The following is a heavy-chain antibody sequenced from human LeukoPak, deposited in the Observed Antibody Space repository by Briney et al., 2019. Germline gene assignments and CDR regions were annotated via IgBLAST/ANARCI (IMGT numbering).Heavy chain of an antibody. Sequence: SETLSLTCTVSGGSVSNTNYYWAWIRQPPGKGLEWIGSVSHSGSTYYNPSLKSRVTLSVDTSKNQFSLKLSSVTAADTAVYYCARTENYIPEDCFDPWGQGTLVTVSS. J-gene: IGHJ5*02. CDR1: GGSVSNTNYY. CDR3: ARTENYIPEDCFDP. CDR2: VSHSGST. V-gene: IGHV4-39*01. D-gene: IGHD5-24*01.